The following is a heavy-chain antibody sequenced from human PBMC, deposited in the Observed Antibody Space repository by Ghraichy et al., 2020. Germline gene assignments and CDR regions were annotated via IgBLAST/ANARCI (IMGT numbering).Heavy chain of an antibody. CDR3: ARGQQQLGLDY. Sequence: ASVKVSCKASGYTFTDYYIHWVRQAPGQGLEWMGLISPYSGGTNFAQKFQGRVTMTRDTSNSTAYMELSRLRSDDTAVYYCARGQQQLGLDYWGQGTLVTVSS. CDR2: ISPYSGGT. CDR1: GYTFTDYY. J-gene: IGHJ4*02. D-gene: IGHD6-13*01. V-gene: IGHV1-2*06.